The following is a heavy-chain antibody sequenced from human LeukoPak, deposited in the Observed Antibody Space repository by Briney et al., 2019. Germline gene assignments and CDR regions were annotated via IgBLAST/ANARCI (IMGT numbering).Heavy chain of an antibody. CDR1: GFTFSSYG. V-gene: IGHV3-23*01. J-gene: IGHJ3*02. Sequence: GRSLRLSCAASGFTFSSYGMHWVRQAPGKGLEWVSAISGSGGSTYYADSVKGRFTISRDNSKITLYLQMNSLRAEDTAVYYCAKDGYSSGWYVRAFDIWGQGTMVTVSS. CDR3: AKDGYSSGWYVRAFDI. CDR2: ISGSGGST. D-gene: IGHD6-19*01.